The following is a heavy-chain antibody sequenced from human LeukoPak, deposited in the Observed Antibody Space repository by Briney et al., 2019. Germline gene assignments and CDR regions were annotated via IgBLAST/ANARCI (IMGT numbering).Heavy chain of an antibody. CDR2: IWYDGTNR. V-gene: IGHV3-33*01. Sequence: GGSLRLSCAASGFTFSSYGMHWVRQAPGKGLEWVALIWYDGTNRYYADSVKGRFTISRDNSKNTLFLQMNSLRAEDTAVYYCARELPPVVKHYFDYWGQGTLVTVSS. CDR3: ARELPPVVKHYFDY. J-gene: IGHJ4*02. D-gene: IGHD3-22*01. CDR1: GFTFSSYG.